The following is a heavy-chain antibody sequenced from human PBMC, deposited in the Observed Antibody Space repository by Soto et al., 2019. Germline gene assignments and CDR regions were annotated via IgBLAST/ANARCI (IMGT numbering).Heavy chain of an antibody. CDR1: GVTFSNYA. CDR2: ISGSGGST. J-gene: IGHJ5*02. Sequence: EVQVLETGGGLVQPGGSLRLSCAASGVTFSNYAMSWVRQAPGKGLEWVSAISGSGGSTFYADSVKGRFTISRDNSKTALDLQTNSLRAEDTAVYYCARDPAGGWGRPDGSWGQGTLVTVAS. V-gene: IGHV3-23*01. CDR3: ARDPAGGWGRPDGS. D-gene: IGHD1-26*01.